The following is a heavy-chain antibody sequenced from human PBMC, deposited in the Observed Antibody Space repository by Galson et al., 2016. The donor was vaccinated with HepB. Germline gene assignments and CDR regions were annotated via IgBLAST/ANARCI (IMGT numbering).Heavy chain of an antibody. J-gene: IGHJ5*02. CDR2: IRSKANNYAT. D-gene: IGHD6-13*01. V-gene: IGHV3-73*01. CDR1: GLTFSGSA. CDR3: TRHLDPGYSSSWYFWFDP. Sequence: SLRLSCAVSGLTFSGSAMHWVRQASGKGLEWVGHIRSKANNYATAYAASVKGRFTISRDDSKSTAYLQMNSLKTEDTAVYYCTRHLDPGYSSSWYFWFDPWGQGTLVTVSS.